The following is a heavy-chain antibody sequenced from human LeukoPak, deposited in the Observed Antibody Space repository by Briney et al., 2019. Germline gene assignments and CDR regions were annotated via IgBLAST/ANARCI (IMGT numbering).Heavy chain of an antibody. CDR2: INHSGST. Sequence: SETLSLTCAVYGGSFSGYYWSWIRQPPGKGLEWIGEINHSGSTNYNPSLKSRVTISVDTSKNQFSLKLSSVTAADTAVYYCARATTWGYSSSTDAFDIWGQGTMVTVSS. D-gene: IGHD6-13*01. J-gene: IGHJ3*02. CDR1: GGSFSGYY. CDR3: ARATTWGYSSSTDAFDI. V-gene: IGHV4-34*01.